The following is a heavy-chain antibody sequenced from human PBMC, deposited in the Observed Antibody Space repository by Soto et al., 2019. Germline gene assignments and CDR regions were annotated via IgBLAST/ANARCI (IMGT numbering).Heavy chain of an antibody. D-gene: IGHD2-15*01. J-gene: IGHJ6*03. V-gene: IGHV4-39*01. CDR3: ARRRHIVVVVAAIPYYYYYMDV. CDR2: IYYSGST. Sequence: QLQLQESGPGLVKPSETLSLTCTVSGGSISSSSYYWGWIRQPPGKGLEWIGSIYYSGSTYYNPSLKGRFPISVDTSKNQFSLKLSSVTAADTAVYYCARRRHIVVVVAAIPYYYYYMDVWGKGTTVTVSS. CDR1: GGSISSSSYY.